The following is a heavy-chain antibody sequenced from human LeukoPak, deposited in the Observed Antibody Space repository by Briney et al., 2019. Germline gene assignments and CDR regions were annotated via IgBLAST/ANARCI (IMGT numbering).Heavy chain of an antibody. Sequence: PSETLSLTCTVSGYSISSGYYWGWIRQPPGKGLEWIGSIYHSGSTYYNPSLKSRVTISVDTSKNQFSLKLSSVTAADTAVYYCARVTRYVMEDYFDYWGQGTLVTVSS. CDR1: GYSISSGYY. D-gene: IGHD1-14*01. V-gene: IGHV4-38-2*02. CDR3: ARVTRYVMEDYFDY. J-gene: IGHJ4*02. CDR2: IYHSGST.